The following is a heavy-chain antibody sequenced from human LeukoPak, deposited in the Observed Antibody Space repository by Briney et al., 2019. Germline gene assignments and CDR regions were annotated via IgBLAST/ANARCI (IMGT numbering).Heavy chain of an antibody. D-gene: IGHD6-13*01. V-gene: IGHV3-23*01. CDR3: AKSRAAGTPYYFDY. Sequence: GGSLRLSCAASGFSFNTYAMSWVRQAPGKGLEWVSAISGSGGSTYYADSVKGRFTISRDNSKNTLYLQMNSLRAEDTAVYYCAKSRAAGTPYYFDYWGQGTLVTVSS. CDR1: GFSFNTYA. J-gene: IGHJ4*02. CDR2: ISGSGGST.